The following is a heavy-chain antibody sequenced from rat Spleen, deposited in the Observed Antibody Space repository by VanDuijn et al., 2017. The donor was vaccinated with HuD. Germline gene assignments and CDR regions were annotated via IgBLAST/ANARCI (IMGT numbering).Heavy chain of an antibody. V-gene: IGHV5-29*01. Sequence: EVQLVESGGGLVQPGRSLKLSCAASGFTFNNYGMAWVRQVPTKGLEWVAAISYDGITTYYRDSVRGRFIISRDNAKNTQYLQMDSLRSEDTATYYCSRGYVMDAWGQGASVTVSS. J-gene: IGHJ4*01. CDR3: SRGYVMDA. CDR2: ISYDGITT. CDR1: GFTFNNYG.